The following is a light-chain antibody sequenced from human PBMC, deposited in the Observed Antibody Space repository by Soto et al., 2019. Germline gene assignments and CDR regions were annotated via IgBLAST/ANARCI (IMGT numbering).Light chain of an antibody. V-gene: IGKV3-20*01. CDR1: QSVGSTN. J-gene: IGKJ1*01. Sequence: EIVLTQAPGALSLSPGERATLSCGASQSVGSTNLAWYQQKPGQAPRLLIYGTSSRPIGIPDRFSGSGSGTDFTLTISRLEPEDFAVYYCHQYDNSPWTLGQGTQVDIK. CDR2: GTS. CDR3: HQYDNSPWT.